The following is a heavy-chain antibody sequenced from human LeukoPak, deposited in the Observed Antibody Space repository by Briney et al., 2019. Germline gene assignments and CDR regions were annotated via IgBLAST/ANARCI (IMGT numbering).Heavy chain of an antibody. D-gene: IGHD1-26*01. J-gene: IGHJ3*02. CDR2: ISHSGST. V-gene: IGHV4-34*01. CDR3: ARLPIVGATTWAFDI. Sequence: SETLSLTCAVSGASFNDYYWTWIRQPPGEGPEWIGEISHSGSTNSNPSLRSRVTISVDTSKNQFSLKLSSVTAADTAVYYCARLPIVGATTWAFDIWGQGTMVTVSS. CDR1: GASFNDYY.